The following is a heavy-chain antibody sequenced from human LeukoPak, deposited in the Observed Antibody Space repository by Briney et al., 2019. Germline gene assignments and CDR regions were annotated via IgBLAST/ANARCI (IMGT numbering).Heavy chain of an antibody. V-gene: IGHV3-23*01. CDR3: AKRASGSGTSLYYFDY. Sequence: PGGSLRLSCAASGFTFSSYAMSWVRQAPGKGLEWVSVISNSGGSTFYADSVKGRFTISRDNSKNTLYLQMNSLRAEDTAAYYCAKRASGSGTSLYYFDYWGQGTLVTVSS. D-gene: IGHD3-10*01. CDR2: ISNSGGST. CDR1: GFTFSSYA. J-gene: IGHJ4*02.